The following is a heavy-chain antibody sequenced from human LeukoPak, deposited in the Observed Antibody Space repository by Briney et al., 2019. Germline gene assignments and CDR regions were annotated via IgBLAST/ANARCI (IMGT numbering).Heavy chain of an antibody. J-gene: IGHJ4*02. CDR3: ARTRAYCGGDCQVFGY. CDR2: INAGNGNT. CDR1: GYTFTSYA. D-gene: IGHD2-21*02. V-gene: IGHV1-3*01. Sequence: ASVKVSCKASGYTFTSYAMHWVRQAPGQRLEWMGWINAGNGNTKYSQKFQGRVTITRDTSASTAYMELSSLRSEDTAVYYCARTRAYCGGDCQVFGYWGQGTLVTVSS.